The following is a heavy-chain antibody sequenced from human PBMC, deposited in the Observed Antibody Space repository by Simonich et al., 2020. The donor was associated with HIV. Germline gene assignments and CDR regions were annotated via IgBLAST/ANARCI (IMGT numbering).Heavy chain of an antibody. J-gene: IGHJ4*02. CDR2: TNHSGST. D-gene: IGHD4-17*01. V-gene: IGHV4-34*01. CDR1: GGSFSGYY. Sequence: QVQLQQWGAGLLKPSETLSLTCAVYGGSFSGYYWSWFRQPPGKGLEWIGETNHSGSTNYNPSLKSRVTISVDTSKNQFSLKLSSVTAADTAVYYCARRHPTTVTTPYFDYWVQGTLVTVSS. CDR3: ARRHPTTVTTPYFDY.